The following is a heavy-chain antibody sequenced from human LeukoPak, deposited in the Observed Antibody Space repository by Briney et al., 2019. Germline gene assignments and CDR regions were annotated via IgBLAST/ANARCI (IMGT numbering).Heavy chain of an antibody. CDR3: ARDFDIVVVPAAREARFDP. V-gene: IGHV4-38-2*02. CDR2: IYHSGST. Sequence: SETLSLTCAVSGYSISSGYYWGWIRQPPGKGLEWIGSIYHSGSTYYNPSLKSRVTIAVDTSKNQFYLKLSSVTAADTAVYYCARDFDIVVVPAAREARFDPWGQGTLVTVSS. J-gene: IGHJ5*02. CDR1: GYSISSGYY. D-gene: IGHD2-2*01.